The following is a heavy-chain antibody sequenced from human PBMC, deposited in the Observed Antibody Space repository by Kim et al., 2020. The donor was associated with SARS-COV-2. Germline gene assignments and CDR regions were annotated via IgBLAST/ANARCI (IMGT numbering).Heavy chain of an antibody. D-gene: IGHD1-26*01. J-gene: IGHJ5*02. CDR3: ARSIMVGATREGYNWFDP. CDR1: GYTFTSYG. V-gene: IGHV1-18*01. Sequence: ASVKVSCKASGYTFTSYGISWVRQAPGQGLEWMGWISAYNGNTNYAQKLQGRVTMTTDTSTSTAYMELRSLRSDDTAVYYCARSIMVGATREGYNWFDPWGQGALVTVSS. CDR2: ISAYNGNT.